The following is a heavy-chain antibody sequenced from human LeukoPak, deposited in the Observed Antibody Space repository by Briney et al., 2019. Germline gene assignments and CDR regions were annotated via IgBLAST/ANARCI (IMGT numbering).Heavy chain of an antibody. CDR1: GYTFTSYG. V-gene: IGHV1-18*01. Sequence: ASVTVSCKASGYTFTSYGIRWVRQDPGQGLEWLGWISAYNGNTNYAQKLQGRVTMTTDTSTSTAYMELRSLRSDDTAVYYCARDRAGYSYGTFDYCGQGTLVTVSS. D-gene: IGHD5-18*01. J-gene: IGHJ4*02. CDR2: ISAYNGNT. CDR3: ARDRAGYSYGTFDY.